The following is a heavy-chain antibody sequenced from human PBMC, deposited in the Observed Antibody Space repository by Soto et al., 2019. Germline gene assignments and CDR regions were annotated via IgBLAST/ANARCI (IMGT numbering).Heavy chain of an antibody. V-gene: IGHV3-74*01. J-gene: IGHJ4*02. CDR3: ARGIFGSGTANDY. D-gene: IGHD3-10*01. CDR2: INGDGSGT. CDR1: GFTFSGSW. Sequence: EVQLVESGGGLVQPGGSLRLSCAASGFTFSGSWMHWVHQAPGKGLVWVSRINGDGSGTSYADFVKGRFTISRDDAKNTLLLQMHGLRAEDTAVYYCARGIFGSGTANDYWGQATLVTVSS.